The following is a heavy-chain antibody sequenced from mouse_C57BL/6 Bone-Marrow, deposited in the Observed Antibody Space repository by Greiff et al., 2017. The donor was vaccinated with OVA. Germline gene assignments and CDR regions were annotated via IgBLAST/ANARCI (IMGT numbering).Heavy chain of an antibody. Sequence: QVQLQQPGAELVMPGASVKLSCKASGYTFTSYWMHWVKQRPGQGLEWIGELDPSDSYTNYNQKFKGKSTLTVDKSSSTAYMQLSSLTSEDSAVYYCARGPTVVAYYAMDYWGQGTSVTVSS. V-gene: IGHV1-69*01. CDR3: ARGPTVVAYYAMDY. D-gene: IGHD1-1*01. J-gene: IGHJ4*01. CDR1: GYTFTSYW. CDR2: LDPSDSYT.